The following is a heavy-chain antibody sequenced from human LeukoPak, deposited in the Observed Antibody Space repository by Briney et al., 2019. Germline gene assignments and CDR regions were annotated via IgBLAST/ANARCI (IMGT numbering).Heavy chain of an antibody. CDR2: ISGSGGST. J-gene: IGHJ4*02. CDR3: AKYHSNYAFSSYYFDY. CDR1: GFTFSSYA. D-gene: IGHD4-11*01. Sequence: GGSLRLSCAASGFTFSSYAMSWVRQAPGKGLEWVSAISGSGGSTYYADSVKGRFTISRDNSKNTLYLQMNSLRAEDTAVYYCAKYHSNYAFSSYYFDYWGQGTLVTVSS. V-gene: IGHV3-23*01.